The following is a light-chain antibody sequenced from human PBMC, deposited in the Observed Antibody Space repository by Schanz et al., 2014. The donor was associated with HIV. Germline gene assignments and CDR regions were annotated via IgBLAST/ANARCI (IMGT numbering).Light chain of an antibody. Sequence: QSALTQPASVSGSPGQSIAISCTGTNSDIGAYNYVSWYQQHPDKAPKLIIYDVNNRPSGVSNRFSGSKSGNTASLTISALQAEDEADYYCASYTTSHTFVFGTGTKLTVL. CDR2: DVN. CDR1: NSDIGAYNY. J-gene: IGLJ1*01. CDR3: ASYTTSHTFV. V-gene: IGLV2-14*03.